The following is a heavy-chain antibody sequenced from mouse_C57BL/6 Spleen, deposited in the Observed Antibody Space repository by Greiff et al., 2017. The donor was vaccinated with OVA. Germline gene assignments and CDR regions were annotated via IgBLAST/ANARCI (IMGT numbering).Heavy chain of an antibody. CDR3: ARLYYYGSSYWYFDV. D-gene: IGHD1-1*01. CDR2: INPYNGDT. V-gene: IGHV1-20*01. CDR1: GYSFTGYF. J-gene: IGHJ1*03. Sequence: VQLQQSGPELVKPGDSVKISCKASGYSFTGYFMNWVMQSHGKSLEWIGRINPYNGDTFYNQKFKGKATLTVDKSSSTAHMELRSLTSEDSAVYYCARLYYYGSSYWYFDVWGTGTTVTVSS.